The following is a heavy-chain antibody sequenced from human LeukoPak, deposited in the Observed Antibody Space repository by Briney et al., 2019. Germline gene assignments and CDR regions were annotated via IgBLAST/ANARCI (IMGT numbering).Heavy chain of an antibody. CDR3: ARDEGYYGAPLFDY. D-gene: IGHD4/OR15-4a*01. CDR1: GYTLSTYG. CDR2: ISAYNGNT. Sequence: ASVKVSCKASGYTLSTYGISWVRQAPGQGLEWMGWISAYNGNTNYAQKLQGRVTMTTDTSTSTAYMELRSLRSDDTAVYYCARDEGYYGAPLFDYWGQGTLVTVSS. V-gene: IGHV1-18*01. J-gene: IGHJ4*02.